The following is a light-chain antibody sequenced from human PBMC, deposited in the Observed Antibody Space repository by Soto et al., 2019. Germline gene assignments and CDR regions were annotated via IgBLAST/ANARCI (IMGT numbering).Light chain of an antibody. CDR2: AAS. Sequence: AIRMTQSPSSLSASTGDRVTITCRASQGISNYLVWYQQQPGKAPKVLIHAASTLQSGVSSRFSGSGSGTDFTLTISRLQSEDFATSYCQQDSSYPWTFGQGTKVEV. CDR1: QGISNY. V-gene: IGKV1-8*01. J-gene: IGKJ1*01. CDR3: QQDSSYPWT.